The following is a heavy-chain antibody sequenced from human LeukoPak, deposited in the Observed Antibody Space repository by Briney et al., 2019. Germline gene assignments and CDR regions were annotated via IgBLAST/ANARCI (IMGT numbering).Heavy chain of an antibody. CDR3: ARAVDTAMVSGGY. V-gene: IGHV1-8*01. CDR2: MNPNSGNT. CDR1: GFTFTSYD. Sequence: ASVKVSCKASGFTFTSYDINWVRQATGQGLEWMGWMNPNSGNTGYAQKFQGRLTMTRNTSISTAYMELSSLRSEDTAVYYCARAVDTAMVSGGYWGQGTLVTVSS. J-gene: IGHJ4*02. D-gene: IGHD5-18*01.